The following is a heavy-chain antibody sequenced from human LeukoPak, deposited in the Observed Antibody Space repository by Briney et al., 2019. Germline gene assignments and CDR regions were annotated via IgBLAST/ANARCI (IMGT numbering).Heavy chain of an antibody. J-gene: IGHJ4*02. CDR2: ISCSGGST. V-gene: IGHV3-23*01. CDR1: GFTFSSYA. Sequence: AGSLRLSCAASGFTFSSYAMSWVRQAPGKGLEWVSAISCSGGSTYYADSVKGRFTISRDNSKNTLYLQMNSLRAEDTAVYYCAKDRIAAPYHFDYWGEGTLVTVSS. D-gene: IGHD6-6*01. CDR3: AKDRIAAPYHFDY.